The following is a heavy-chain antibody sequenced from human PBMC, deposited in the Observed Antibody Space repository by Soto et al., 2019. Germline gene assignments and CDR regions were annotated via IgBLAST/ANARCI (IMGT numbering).Heavy chain of an antibody. J-gene: IGHJ4*02. Sequence: EVQLVESGGGLVQPGGSLRLSCAASGFTFSSYSMNWVRQAPGKGLEWVSYISSSSSTIYYADSVKGRFTISRDNAKNSLYLQMNSPRAEDTAVYSCARGSSWYSGYWGQGTLVTVSS. CDR3: ARGSSWYSGY. V-gene: IGHV3-48*01. CDR2: ISSSSSTI. D-gene: IGHD6-13*01. CDR1: GFTFSSYS.